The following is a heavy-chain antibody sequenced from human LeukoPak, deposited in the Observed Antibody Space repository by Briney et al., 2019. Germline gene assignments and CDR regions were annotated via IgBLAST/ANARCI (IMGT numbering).Heavy chain of an antibody. CDR2: IYYSGST. J-gene: IGHJ4*02. Sequence: SETLSLTCTVSGGSISSYYWSWIRQPPGKGLEWIGYIYYSGSTNYNPSLKSRVTISVDTSKNQFSLKLSSVTAADTAVYYCAREMSGSGSYSYFDYWGQGTLVTVSS. CDR3: AREMSGSGSYSYFDY. CDR1: GGSISSYY. V-gene: IGHV4-59*01. D-gene: IGHD3-10*01.